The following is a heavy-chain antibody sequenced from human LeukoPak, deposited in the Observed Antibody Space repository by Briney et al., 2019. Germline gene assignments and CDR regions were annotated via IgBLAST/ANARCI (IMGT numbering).Heavy chain of an antibody. CDR3: ARPSPSYTMVRGYAFDI. D-gene: IGHD3-10*01. V-gene: IGHV4-34*01. J-gene: IGHJ3*02. CDR1: GGSFSGFY. Sequence: PSETLSLTCAVYGGSFSGFYWTWIRQPPGKGLEWIGEINHSGSTNYNPSLKSRVTISVDTSKNQFSLKLSSVTAADTAVYYCARPSPSYTMVRGYAFDIWGQGTMVTFSS. CDR2: INHSGST.